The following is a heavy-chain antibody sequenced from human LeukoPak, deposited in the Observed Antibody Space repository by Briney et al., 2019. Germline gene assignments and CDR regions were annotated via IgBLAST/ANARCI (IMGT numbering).Heavy chain of an antibody. V-gene: IGHV5-51*01. J-gene: IGHJ6*02. CDR3: ARQASYFYDMGV. CDR1: GYSFASYW. D-gene: IGHD2-21*01. Sequence: GESQKISCKGSGYSFASYWIGWVRQMPGKDLEWMGIIYPADSNTRYSPSFQGQVTISADKSISTAYLQWSSLKASDTATYFCARQASYFYDMGVWGQGTTVTVSS. CDR2: IYPADSNT.